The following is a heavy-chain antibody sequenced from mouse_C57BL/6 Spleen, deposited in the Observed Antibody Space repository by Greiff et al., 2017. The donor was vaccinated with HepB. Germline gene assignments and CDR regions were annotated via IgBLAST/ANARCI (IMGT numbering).Heavy chain of an antibody. CDR2: IDPSDSYT. CDR1: GYTFTSYW. CDR3: ARWGNDFDY. Sequence: VQLQQPGAELVMPGASVKLSCKASGYTFTSYWMRWVKQRPGQGLEWIGEIDPSDSYTNYNQKFKGKSTLTVDKSSSTAYMQLSSLTSEDSAVYYCARWGNDFDYWGQGTTLTVSS. V-gene: IGHV1-69*01. J-gene: IGHJ2*01.